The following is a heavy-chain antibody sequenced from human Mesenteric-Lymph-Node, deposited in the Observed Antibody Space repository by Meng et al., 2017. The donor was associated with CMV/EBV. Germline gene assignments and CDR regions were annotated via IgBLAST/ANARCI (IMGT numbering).Heavy chain of an antibody. V-gene: IGHV4-59*08. Sequence: GSLRLSCTVSNGSINSYYWSWIRQPPGKGLEWIGYVYYSGSTNYNPSLKSRVTISVDTSKNQFSLKLTSVTAADTAMYFCGRHPRYCSGSTCYWAGYFDPWGQGTLVTVSS. J-gene: IGHJ5*02. CDR2: VYYSGST. CDR3: GRHPRYCSGSTCYWAGYFDP. D-gene: IGHD2-2*01. CDR1: NGSINSYY.